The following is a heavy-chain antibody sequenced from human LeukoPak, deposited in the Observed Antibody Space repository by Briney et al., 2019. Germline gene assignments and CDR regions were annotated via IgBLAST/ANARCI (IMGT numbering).Heavy chain of an antibody. V-gene: IGHV4-61*02. CDR3: ARGSAGLRDDAFAI. Sequence: MSSQTLSLTCTVSGGSISSGSYYWSWIRQPAGKGLEWIGRIYTSGSTNYNPSLKSRVTISVDTSKNQFSLKLSSVTAADTAVYYCARGSAGLRDDAFAIWGQGTMVTVSS. D-gene: IGHD5-24*01. J-gene: IGHJ3*02. CDR1: GGSISSGSYY. CDR2: IYTSGST.